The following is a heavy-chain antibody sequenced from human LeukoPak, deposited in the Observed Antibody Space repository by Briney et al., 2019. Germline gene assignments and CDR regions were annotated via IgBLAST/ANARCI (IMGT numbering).Heavy chain of an antibody. J-gene: IGHJ4*02. D-gene: IGHD3-10*01. CDR1: GYSIRSGYY. Sequence: SETLSLTCAVSGYSIRSGYYWGWIRQAPGKGLEWIGSIYHSGSTYYNPSLKSRVTISVDTSKNQFSLKLSSVTAADTAVYYCARLSPGLLWFGESKYYFDYWGQGTLVTVSS. V-gene: IGHV4-38-2*01. CDR3: ARLSPGLLWFGESKYYFDY. CDR2: IYHSGST.